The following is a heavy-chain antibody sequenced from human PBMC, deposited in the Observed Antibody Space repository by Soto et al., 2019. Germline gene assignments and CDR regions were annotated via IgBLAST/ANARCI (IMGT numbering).Heavy chain of an antibody. J-gene: IGHJ3*02. CDR3: AKDLYYYGSGSYYEDAFDI. CDR1: GFTFSSYA. V-gene: IGHV3-23*01. CDR2: ISGSGGST. D-gene: IGHD3-10*01. Sequence: GGSLRLSCAASGFTFSSYAMSWVRQAPGKGLEWVSAISGSGGSTYYADSVKGRFTISRDNSKNTLYLQMNSLRAEDTAVYYCAKDLYYYGSGSYYEDAFDIWGQGTMVTVSS.